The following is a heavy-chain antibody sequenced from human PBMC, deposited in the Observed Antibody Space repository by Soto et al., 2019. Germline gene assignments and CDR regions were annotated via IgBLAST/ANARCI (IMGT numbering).Heavy chain of an antibody. Sequence: SETLSLTCTVSGGSITNNTYYWGWIRQPPGKGLEWIGSTYYTGNTYYNPSLKSRVTMSIDTPNSQFSLKLTSVTAADTAVYYCASVVQRQFRYFDNWGQGTLVTVS. CDR1: GGSITNNTYY. J-gene: IGHJ4*02. V-gene: IGHV4-39*01. CDR2: TYYTGNT. CDR3: ASVVQRQFRYFDN. D-gene: IGHD6-25*01.